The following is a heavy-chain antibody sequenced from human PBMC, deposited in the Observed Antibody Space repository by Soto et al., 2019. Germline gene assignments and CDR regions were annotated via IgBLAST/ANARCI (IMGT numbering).Heavy chain of an antibody. CDR3: ARVSAYGDYVFDF. V-gene: IGHV3-11*06. D-gene: IGHD4-17*01. J-gene: IGHJ4*02. CDR2: ISGSSRYT. Sequence: GSLRLSCAASGCTFSDFYMSWIRQAPGKGLQWLSYISGSSRYTNYADSVKGRLTISRDNANNSLYLQMNSLRAEDTAVYYCARVSAYGDYVFDFWGQGTLVTVSS. CDR1: GCTFSDFY.